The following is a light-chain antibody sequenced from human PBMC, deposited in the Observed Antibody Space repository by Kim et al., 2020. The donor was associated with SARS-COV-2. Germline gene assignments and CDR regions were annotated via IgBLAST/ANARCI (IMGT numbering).Light chain of an antibody. J-gene: IGKJ4*01. CDR2: AAS. CDR3: QQRSNWPLT. Sequence: VSPGETVPLCCSASLSVSSYLAWYQRKPGQAPLLFIYAASHRATGVPARFSGGGSVTHFTLTISSLEPVDIAVYYCQQRSNWPLTFGGGTKVDIK. V-gene: IGKV3-11*01. CDR1: LSVSSY.